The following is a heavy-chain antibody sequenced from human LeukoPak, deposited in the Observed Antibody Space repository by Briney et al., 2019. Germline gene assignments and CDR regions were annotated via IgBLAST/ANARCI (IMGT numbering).Heavy chain of an antibody. V-gene: IGHV1-24*01. CDR2: FDPEDGET. CDR1: GYTLTELS. J-gene: IGHJ6*02. Sequence: ASVKVSCKVSGYTLTELSMHWVRQAPGKGLEWMGGFDPEDGETIYAQKFQGRVTMTEDTSTDTAYMELSSLRSEDTAVYYCARDPESLLWFGELLSIYYYNMDVWGQGTTVTVSS. D-gene: IGHD3-10*01. CDR3: ARDPESLLWFGELLSIYYYNMDV.